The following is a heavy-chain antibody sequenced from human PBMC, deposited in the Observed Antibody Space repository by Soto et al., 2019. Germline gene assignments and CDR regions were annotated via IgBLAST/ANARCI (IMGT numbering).Heavy chain of an antibody. D-gene: IGHD3-9*01. CDR2: IIPIFGTA. V-gene: IGHV1-69*01. Sequence: QVQLVQSGAEVKKPGSSVKVSCKASGGTFSSYAISWVRQAPGQGLEWMGGIIPIFGTANYAQKFQGRVTITADESTSTAYMELSSLRSEDTAVYYCAREGHNGNFDWLLNYYYYGMDVWGQGTTVTVAS. J-gene: IGHJ6*02. CDR3: AREGHNGNFDWLLNYYYYGMDV. CDR1: GGTFSSYA.